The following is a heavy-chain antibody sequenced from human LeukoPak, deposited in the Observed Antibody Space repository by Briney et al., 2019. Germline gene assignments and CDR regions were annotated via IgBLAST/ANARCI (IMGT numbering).Heavy chain of an antibody. J-gene: IGHJ5*02. CDR3: AKDAAYCGGDCYWGWFDP. CDR1: GFIFSSYA. Sequence: GGSLRLSCAASGFIFSSYAMSWGRQAPGKGLEWVSGVSGSGGSTYYADSVKGRFTISRDNSKNTLYLQMNSLRAEDTAVYYCAKDAAYCGGDCYWGWFDPWGQGTLVTVSS. V-gene: IGHV3-23*01. CDR2: VSGSGGST. D-gene: IGHD2-21*02.